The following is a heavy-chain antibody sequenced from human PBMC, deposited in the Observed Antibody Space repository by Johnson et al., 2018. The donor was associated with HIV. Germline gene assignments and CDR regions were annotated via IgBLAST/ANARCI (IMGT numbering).Heavy chain of an antibody. V-gene: IGHV3-66*01. CDR3: ARGLELYLDLGWDDAFDI. Sequence: VLLVESGGSVVRPGGSLRLSCAVSGFTVSTNYMSWVRQTPGQGLEWVSVISSGGVTYYIDSVKGRFTISRDSSKNTLYLQMNSLRPEDTAVYYCARGLELYLDLGWDDAFDIWGQGTMVTVSS. CDR2: ISSGGVT. CDR1: GFTVSTNY. D-gene: IGHD1-26*01. J-gene: IGHJ3*02.